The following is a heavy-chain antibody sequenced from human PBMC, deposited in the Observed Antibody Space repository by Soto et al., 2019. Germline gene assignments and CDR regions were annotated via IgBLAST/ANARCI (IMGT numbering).Heavy chain of an antibody. Sequence: PSETLSLTCTFSGCSISSSSYYWGWIRQPPGKGLEWIGSIYYSGSTYYNPSLKSRVTISVDTSKNQFSLKLSSVTAADTAVYYCARLIYGSGSPRDWFDPWGQGTLVTVSS. CDR3: ARLIYGSGSPRDWFDP. CDR2: IYYSGST. J-gene: IGHJ5*02. D-gene: IGHD3-10*01. CDR1: GCSISSSSYY. V-gene: IGHV4-39*01.